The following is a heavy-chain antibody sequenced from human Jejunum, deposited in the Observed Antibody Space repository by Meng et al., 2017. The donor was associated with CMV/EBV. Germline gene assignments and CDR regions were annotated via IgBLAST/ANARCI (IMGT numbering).Heavy chain of an antibody. CDR2: IIPLFGTT. J-gene: IGHJ4*02. CDR3: ARGSVGVLEMAGLDY. CDR1: GTFSSYV. Sequence: GTFSSYVISWVRQAPGQGLEWMGRIIPLFGTTRYAQKFQGRVTITTDESKSTAYMELTTLRSEDTAIYYCARGSVGVLEMAGLDYWGQGTRVTVSS. V-gene: IGHV1-69*05. D-gene: IGHD5-24*01.